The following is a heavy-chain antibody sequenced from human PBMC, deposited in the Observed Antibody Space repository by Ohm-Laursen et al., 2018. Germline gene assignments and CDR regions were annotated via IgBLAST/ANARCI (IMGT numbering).Heavy chain of an antibody. CDR2: INPNSGGT. D-gene: IGHD3-3*01. Sequence: GASVKVSCKSSGYTFTGYYMHWVRQAPGQGLEWMGWINPNSGGTNYAQKFQGRVTMTRDTSISTAYMELSRLRSDDTAVYYCARGRPSYYDFWSGYDYWGQGTLVTVSS. CDR3: ARGRPSYYDFWSGYDY. CDR1: GYTFTGYY. J-gene: IGHJ4*02. V-gene: IGHV1-2*02.